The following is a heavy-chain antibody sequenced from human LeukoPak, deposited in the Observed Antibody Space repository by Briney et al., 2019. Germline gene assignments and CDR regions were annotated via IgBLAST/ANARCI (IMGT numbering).Heavy chain of an antibody. D-gene: IGHD6-13*01. J-gene: IGHJ4*02. V-gene: IGHV3-7*03. CDR2: IKQDGSEK. CDR3: ARKAAAGLSDYFDY. Sequence: PGGSLRLSCAASGFTFSSYWMSWVRQAPGKGLEWVANIKQDGSEKYYVDSVKGRFTISRDYAKNSLYLQMNSRRAEDTAVYYCARKAAAGLSDYFDYWGQGTLVTVSS. CDR1: GFTFSSYW.